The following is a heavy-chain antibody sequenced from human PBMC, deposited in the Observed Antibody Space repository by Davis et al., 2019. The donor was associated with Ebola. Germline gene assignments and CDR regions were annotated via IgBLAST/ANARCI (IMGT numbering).Heavy chain of an antibody. CDR1: GDSVSSNTAA. CDR3: ARDPPYDQGYDY. Sequence: QTLSLTCAISGDSVSSNTAAWNCIRQSPSSGLEWLGRTYYRSKWLVDYAVSVKSRITINPDTSKNQFSLQLTSVTPEDTAVYYCARDPPYDQGYDYWGQGTLVTVSS. J-gene: IGHJ4*02. D-gene: IGHD3-22*01. CDR2: TYYRSKWLV. V-gene: IGHV6-1*01.